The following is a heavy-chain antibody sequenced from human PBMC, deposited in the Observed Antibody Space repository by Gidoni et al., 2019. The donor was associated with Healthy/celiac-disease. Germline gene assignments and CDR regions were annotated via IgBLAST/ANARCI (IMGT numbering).Heavy chain of an antibody. D-gene: IGHD1-26*01. V-gene: IGHV3-30*18. J-gene: IGHJ6*02. CDR1: GFTFSSYG. Sequence: QVQLVESGGGVVQPGRSLRLSCAASGFTFSSYGMHWVRQAPGKGLEWVAVISYDGSNKYYADSVKGRFTISRDNSKNTLYLQMNSLRAEDTAVYYCAKVTDSGSYGGYYYYYGMDVWGQGTTVTVSS. CDR2: ISYDGSNK. CDR3: AKVTDSGSYGGYYYYYGMDV.